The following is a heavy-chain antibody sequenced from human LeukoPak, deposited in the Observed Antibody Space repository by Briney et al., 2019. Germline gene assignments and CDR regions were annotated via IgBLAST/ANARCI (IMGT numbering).Heavy chain of an antibody. J-gene: IGHJ6*04. V-gene: IGHV5-10-1*01. CDR3: ARLEFLGGDAARGHAMDV. CDR2: IDPDESHT. D-gene: IGHD5-18*01. Sequence: GGALRISWKGSGCIFSSHWISGGRQVPGKGLEGMGRIDPDESHTKYSPPHEGHVNISADKSITTAYLQWSSLKASDTAVYYCARLEFLGGDAARGHAMDVWGKGTTVTVSS. CDR1: GCIFSSHW.